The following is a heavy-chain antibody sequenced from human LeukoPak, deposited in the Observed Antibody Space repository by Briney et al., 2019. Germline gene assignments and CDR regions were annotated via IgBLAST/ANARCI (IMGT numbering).Heavy chain of an antibody. D-gene: IGHD3-3*01. CDR2: INHSGST. CDR3: ARVRFRNFWFDP. CDR1: GGSFSGYY. J-gene: IGHJ5*02. V-gene: IGHV4-34*01. Sequence: PSETLSPTCAVYGGSFSGYYWSWIRQPPGKGLEWIGEINHSGSTNYNPSLKSRVTISVDTSKNQFSLKLSSVTAADTAVYYCARVRFRNFWFDPWGQGTLVTVSS.